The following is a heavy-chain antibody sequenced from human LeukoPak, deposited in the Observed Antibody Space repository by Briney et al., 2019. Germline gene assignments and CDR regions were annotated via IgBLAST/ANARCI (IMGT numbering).Heavy chain of an antibody. CDR1: GYTFSCYV. V-gene: IGHV1-3*01. CDR2: INAGNGGT. CDR3: VREDCGDTCNPGGY. Sequence: ASVKVSFKASGYTFSCYVVHWVRQAPGQRPEWVGWINAGNGGTNYSQNFQGRVTITCDRSANTAYMELSRLRAEDTALYYSVREDCGDTCNPGGYWGEGTLGAVSS. D-gene: IGHD2-21*01. J-gene: IGHJ3*01.